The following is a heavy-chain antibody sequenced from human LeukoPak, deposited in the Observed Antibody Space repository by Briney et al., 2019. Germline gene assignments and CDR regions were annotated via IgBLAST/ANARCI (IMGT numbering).Heavy chain of an antibody. CDR3: AKDRPNIVVVPAATPLDY. CDR2: IRYDGSNK. Sequence: GGSLRLSCAASGFTFSSDGMHWVRQAPGKGLEWVAFIRYDGSNKYYADSVKGRFTISRDNSRNTLYLQMNSLRAEDTAVYYCAKDRPNIVVVPAATPLDYWGQGTLVTVSS. D-gene: IGHD2-2*01. V-gene: IGHV3-30*02. J-gene: IGHJ4*02. CDR1: GFTFSSDG.